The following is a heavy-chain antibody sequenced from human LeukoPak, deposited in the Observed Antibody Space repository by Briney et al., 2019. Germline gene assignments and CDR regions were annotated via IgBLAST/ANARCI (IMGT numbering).Heavy chain of an antibody. Sequence: ASMKVSCKGSGYTFTSYYIHWVPQAPGPRLGVMGIINPSDGGTTYAQKFQGRVTVTRDTSTSTVYMELSSLRSEDTAVYYCAKDSDSSSFDYWGQGTLVTVSS. D-gene: IGHD6-6*01. CDR2: INPSDGGT. CDR1: GYTFTSYY. V-gene: IGHV1-46*01. CDR3: AKDSDSSSFDY. J-gene: IGHJ4*02.